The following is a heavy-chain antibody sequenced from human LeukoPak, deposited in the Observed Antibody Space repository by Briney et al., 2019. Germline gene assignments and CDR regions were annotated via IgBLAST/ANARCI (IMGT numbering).Heavy chain of an antibody. Sequence: ASVKVSCKASGGTFSSYAISWVRQAPGQGPEWMGRIIPILGIANYAQKFQGRVTITADKSTSTAYMELSSLRSEDTAVYYCARGSVDTAMAGYYYYGMDVWGQGTTVTVSS. CDR1: GGTFSSYA. D-gene: IGHD5-18*01. CDR2: IIPILGIA. CDR3: ARGSVDTAMAGYYYYGMDV. V-gene: IGHV1-69*04. J-gene: IGHJ6*02.